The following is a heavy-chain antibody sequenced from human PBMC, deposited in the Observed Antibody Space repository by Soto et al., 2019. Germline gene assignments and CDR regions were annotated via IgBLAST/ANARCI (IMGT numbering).Heavy chain of an antibody. V-gene: IGHV3-30-3*01. CDR1: GFTFSSYA. CDR2: ISYDGSNK. J-gene: IGHJ6*02. D-gene: IGHD6-6*01. Sequence: PGGSLRLSWAAAGFTFSSYAMHWVRQAPGKGLEWVAVISYDGSNKYYADSVKGRFTISRDNSKNTLYLQMNSLRAEDTAVYYCARDRTAIAARQPPYYYYGMDVWGQGTTVTVSS. CDR3: ARDRTAIAARQPPYYYYGMDV.